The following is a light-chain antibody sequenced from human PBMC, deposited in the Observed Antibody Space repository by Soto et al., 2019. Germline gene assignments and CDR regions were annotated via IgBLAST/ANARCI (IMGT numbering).Light chain of an antibody. J-gene: IGKJ4*01. CDR3: QQRSNWPLT. Sequence: EIVMTQSPATVSVSPGERATLSCRASQSVSNYLAWYQQKPGQAPRLLIYEASNRASGIPARFSGRGSGTDFTLTISSLEPEDFAVYYCQQRSNWPLTFGGGTKVDI. V-gene: IGKV3-11*01. CDR2: EAS. CDR1: QSVSNY.